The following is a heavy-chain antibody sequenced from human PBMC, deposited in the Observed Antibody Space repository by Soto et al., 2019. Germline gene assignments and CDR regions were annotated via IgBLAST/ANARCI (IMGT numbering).Heavy chain of an antibody. CDR1: GGAFTNYS. V-gene: IGHV1-69*08. CDR3: ASWSAWNPLYYHGMDV. J-gene: IGHJ6*02. CDR2: IIPLHNTS. Sequence: SVKVSCKVSGGAFTNYSLNWVRHSPRQGLEWLGGIIPLHNTSNYSEKFVGRLSVTADILSSTVYMHLSGLTSGDTATYYCASWSAWNPLYYHGMDVWGQGTTVTVSS. D-gene: IGHD1-1*01.